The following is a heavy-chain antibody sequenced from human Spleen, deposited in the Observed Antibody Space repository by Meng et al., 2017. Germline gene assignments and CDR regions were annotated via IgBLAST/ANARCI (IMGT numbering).Heavy chain of an antibody. J-gene: IGHJ4*02. V-gene: IGHV3-30*04. CDR3: ARSGPLDSSGYYFGYFDY. CDR2: ISKDGSNK. CDR1: GFTFSSYA. D-gene: IGHD3-22*01. Sequence: GGSLRLSCAASGFTFSSYAMSWVRQAPGKGLEWVAVISKDGSNKHYTDSVKGRFTISRDNSKNTLSLLMNTLRTEDTAVYYCARSGPLDSSGYYFGYFDYWGQGTLVTVSS.